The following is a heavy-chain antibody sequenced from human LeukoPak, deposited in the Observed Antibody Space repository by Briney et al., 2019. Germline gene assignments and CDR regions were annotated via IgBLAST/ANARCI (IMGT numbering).Heavy chain of an antibody. Sequence: GGSLRLSCAASGFTFSNAWMSWVRQAPGKGLEWVGRIKRRTDGGTTDYAAPVKGRFTISRDDSKSIAYLQMNSLKTEDTAVYYCTRDGVDDGVVGATAQFDYWGQGTLVTVSS. CDR2: IKRRTDGGTT. CDR3: TRDGVDDGVVGATAQFDY. D-gene: IGHD1-26*01. CDR1: GFTFSNAW. V-gene: IGHV3-15*01. J-gene: IGHJ4*02.